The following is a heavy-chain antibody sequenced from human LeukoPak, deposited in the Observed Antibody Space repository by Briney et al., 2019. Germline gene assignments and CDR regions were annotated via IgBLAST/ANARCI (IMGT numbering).Heavy chain of an antibody. J-gene: IGHJ4*02. CDR2: ISWNGGSI. CDR1: GFTFGDYA. Sequence: GGSLRLSCEASGFTFGDYAMQWVRQAPGKGLEWVSGISWNGGSIAYADSVKGRFTISRDNAKNSLYLEMNSLRAEDTALYYCAKGGSSGWSMTHFDYWGQGTLVTVSS. V-gene: IGHV3-9*01. CDR3: AKGGSSGWSMTHFDY. D-gene: IGHD6-19*01.